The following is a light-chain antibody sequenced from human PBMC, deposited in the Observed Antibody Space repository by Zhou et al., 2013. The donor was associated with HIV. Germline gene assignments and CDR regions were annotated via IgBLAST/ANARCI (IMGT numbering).Light chain of an antibody. CDR1: QDIRKD. Sequence: DIQMTQSPSSLSASVGDRVTITCRASQDIRKDLAWFQQKPGKAPKSLIYAASSLHSGVPSKFSGSGSGTDFTLTISSLQPEDSAVYYCHQYGGSYTFGQGTKLEIK. CDR3: HQYGGSYT. J-gene: IGKJ2*01. CDR2: AAS. V-gene: IGKV1-16*02.